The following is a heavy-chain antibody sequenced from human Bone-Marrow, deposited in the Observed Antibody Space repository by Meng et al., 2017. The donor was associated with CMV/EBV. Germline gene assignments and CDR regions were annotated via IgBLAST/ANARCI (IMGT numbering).Heavy chain of an antibody. V-gene: IGHV4-30-4*08. Sequence: LRLSCTVPGGSISSGDYYWTWIRQPPGKGLEWIGYIYHSGSTNYNPSLKSRVTISVDTSKNQFSLKLSSVTAADTAVYYCARRRVYYYGMDVWGQGTTITVSS. CDR2: IYHSGST. CDR3: ARRRVYYYGMDV. J-gene: IGHJ6*02. CDR1: GGSISSGDYY.